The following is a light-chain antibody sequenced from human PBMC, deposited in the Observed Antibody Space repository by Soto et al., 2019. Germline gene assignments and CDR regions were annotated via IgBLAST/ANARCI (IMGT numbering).Light chain of an antibody. J-gene: IGKJ1*01. Sequence: EIVMTPSPATLSVSPGERATLSCRASQSVSSYLAWYQQKPGQAPRLLIYGASSRATGIPDRFSGSGSGTDFTLTISRLEPEDFAVYYCQQYGSSPWTFGQGTKVDIK. CDR2: GAS. V-gene: IGKV3-20*01. CDR3: QQYGSSPWT. CDR1: QSVSSY.